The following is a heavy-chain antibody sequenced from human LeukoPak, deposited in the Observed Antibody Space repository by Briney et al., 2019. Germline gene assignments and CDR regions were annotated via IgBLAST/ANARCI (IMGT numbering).Heavy chain of an antibody. CDR2: VSSNGAST. D-gene: IGHD2-15*01. V-gene: IGHV3-64*01. Sequence: GGSHSLVCAASGSTFSNYCMHWVRQAPGKGLESVSAVSSNGASTYYENSVKDRFIVSRDNSKNTLYLQLGSLRAEDTAAYYCATEISGGFNIWGRGGIVSVSS. CDR1: GSTFSNYC. CDR3: ATEISGGFNI. J-gene: IGHJ3*02.